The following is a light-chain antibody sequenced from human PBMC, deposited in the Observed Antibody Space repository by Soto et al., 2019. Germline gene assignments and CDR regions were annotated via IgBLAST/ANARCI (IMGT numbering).Light chain of an antibody. J-gene: IGKJ5*01. CDR3: QQYNIWRSIT. Sequence: ITQSPATLSVSPGDRSTLSGRGSQSINSNLAWYQQQPGQAPRLLIYAASTRATAVPDRFSGSGSGTDFTLTITSLQSDDFAVYYCQQYNIWRSITFGQGTRLEIK. CDR2: AAS. V-gene: IGKV3-15*01. CDR1: QSINSN.